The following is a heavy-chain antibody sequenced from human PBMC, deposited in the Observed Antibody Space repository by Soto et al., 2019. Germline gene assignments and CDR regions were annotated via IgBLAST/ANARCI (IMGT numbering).Heavy chain of an antibody. CDR1: GFTFSSYW. CDR3: GRGSGPRGRPY. D-gene: IGHD6-25*01. J-gene: IGHJ4*02. V-gene: IGHV3-7*01. CDR2: IKQDGSEK. Sequence: GGSLRLSCAASGFTFSSYWMSWVRQAPGKGLEWVANIKQDGSEKYYVDSVKGRFTISRDNAKNMVYLQMNSLRVEDTAMYYCGRGSGPRGRPYWGQGISVTVSS.